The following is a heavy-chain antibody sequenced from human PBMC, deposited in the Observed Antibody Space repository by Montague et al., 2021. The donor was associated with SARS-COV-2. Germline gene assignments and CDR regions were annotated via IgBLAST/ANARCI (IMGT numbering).Heavy chain of an antibody. CDR2: INHSGST. D-gene: IGHD3-16*02. CDR1: GGSISDYY. CDR3: ARGYDYVWGSYRYLLCFDP. J-gene: IGHJ5*02. Sequence: SETLSLTCTVYGGSISDYYWSWIRQPPGKGLEWIGEINHSGSTNSNPSLKSRVTISVDTSKNQFSLKLSSVTAADTAVYYCARGYDYVWGSYRYLLCFDPWGQGTLVTVSS. V-gene: IGHV4-34*01.